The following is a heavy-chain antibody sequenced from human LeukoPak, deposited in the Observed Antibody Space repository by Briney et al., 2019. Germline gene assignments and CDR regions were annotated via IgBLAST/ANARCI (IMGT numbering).Heavy chain of an antibody. V-gene: IGHV3-23*01. J-gene: IGHJ3*02. CDR1: RITFGSYA. Sequence: PGGSLRLSCAASRITFGSYAMSWVRQAPGKGLEWVSGISASGGSTFYADSVKGRFTISRDNSKNTLYLQMNGLRVEDTAVYYCVREGPRGLAFDIWGQGTMVTVSS. CDR2: ISASGGST. D-gene: IGHD3/OR15-3a*01. CDR3: VREGPRGLAFDI.